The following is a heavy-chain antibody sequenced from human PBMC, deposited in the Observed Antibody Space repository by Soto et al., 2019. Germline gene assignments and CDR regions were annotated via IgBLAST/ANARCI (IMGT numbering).Heavy chain of an antibody. CDR2: IYPGDSDT. CDR1: GYSFTSYW. D-gene: IGHD6-19*01. J-gene: IGHJ6*02. CDR3: ARHMGSSGWYDHYYYGMDV. V-gene: IGHV5-51*01. Sequence: GESLKISCKGSGYSFTSYWIGWLRQMPGKGLEWMGIIYPGDSDTRYSPSFQGQVTISADKSISTAYLQWSSLKASDTAMYYCARHMGSSGWYDHYYYGMDVWGQGTTVTVSS.